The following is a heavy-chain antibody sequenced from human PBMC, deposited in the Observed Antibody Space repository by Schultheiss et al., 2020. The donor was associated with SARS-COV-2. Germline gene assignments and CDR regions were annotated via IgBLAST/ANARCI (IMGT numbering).Heavy chain of an antibody. CDR3: ASHSGWWTAFDI. D-gene: IGHD2-15*01. CDR1: GFTFSSYG. V-gene: IGHV3-21*01. J-gene: IGHJ3*02. CDR2: ISGSGGST. Sequence: GESLKISCAASGFTFSSYGMHWVRQAPGKGLEWVSAISGSGGSTYYADSVKGRFTISRDNAKKSLYLQMNSLRAEDTAVYYCASHSGWWTAFDIWGQGTMVTVSS.